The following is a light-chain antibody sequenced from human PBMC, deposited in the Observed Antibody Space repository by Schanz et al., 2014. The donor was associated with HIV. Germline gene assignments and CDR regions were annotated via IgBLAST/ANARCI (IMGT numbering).Light chain of an antibody. J-gene: IGKJ4*01. Sequence: EIVLTQSPGTLSLSPGERATLSCRASQSVARYLAWYQQKPGQSPRLLIYGASKRATGIPPRFSGSGSGTDFTLTINSLEPEDFALYYCQQGGSWPLTFGGGTTVEIK. V-gene: IGKV3-11*01. CDR3: QQGGSWPLT. CDR2: GAS. CDR1: QSVARY.